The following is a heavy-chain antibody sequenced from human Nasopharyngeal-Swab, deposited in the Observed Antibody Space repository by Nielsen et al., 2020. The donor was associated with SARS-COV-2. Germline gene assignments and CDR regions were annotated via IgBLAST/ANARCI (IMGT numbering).Heavy chain of an antibody. CDR3: ARVPILWFGELYGMDV. V-gene: IGHV3-23*01. J-gene: IGHJ6*02. D-gene: IGHD3-10*01. CDR1: GFTFSSYA. Sequence: GESLKISCAASGFTFSSYAISWVRQAPGKGLEWVSVISGSDYTTYYADSVKGRFTISRDNSKNTLYLQMNSLRAEDTAVYYCARVPILWFGELYGMDVWGQGTTVTVSS. CDR2: ISGSDYTT.